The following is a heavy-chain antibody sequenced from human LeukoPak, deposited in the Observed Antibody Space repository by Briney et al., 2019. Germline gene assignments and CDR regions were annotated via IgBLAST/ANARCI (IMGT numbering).Heavy chain of an antibody. D-gene: IGHD5-24*01. Sequence: GGSLRLSCAASGFTFSSYGMHWVRQAPGKGLEWVALIWHDGSNKYYADSVMGRFTISRDNSKNTLYLQMNSLRAEDTAMYYCAKDGDAYTEFYYYYMDVWGKGTTVTVS. CDR3: AKDGDAYTEFYYYYMDV. CDR1: GFTFSSYG. J-gene: IGHJ6*03. V-gene: IGHV3-33*06. CDR2: IWHDGSNK.